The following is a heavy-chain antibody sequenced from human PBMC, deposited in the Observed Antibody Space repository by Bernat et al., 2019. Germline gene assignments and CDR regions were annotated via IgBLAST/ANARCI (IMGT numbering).Heavy chain of an antibody. CDR1: GGSISSSSYY. V-gene: IGHV4-39*01. CDR2: IYYSGST. Sequence: QLQLQESGPGLVKPSETLSLTCTVSGGSISSSSYYWGWIRQPPGKGLEWIGSIYYSGSTSSTPSLKSRVTISVDTSKNQFSLKLSSVTAADTAVYYCAGGGDLSFDYWGQGTLVTVSS. D-gene: IGHD4-17*01. J-gene: IGHJ4*02. CDR3: AGGGDLSFDY.